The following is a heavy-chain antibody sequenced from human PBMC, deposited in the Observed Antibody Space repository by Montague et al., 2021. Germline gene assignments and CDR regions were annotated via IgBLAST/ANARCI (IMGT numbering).Heavy chain of an antibody. J-gene: IGHJ4*02. Sequence: SLSFSASGFPFSSDAMHWVRQAPGKGLEWLTVIPYHGSDKYYADSVKGRFTISRDNSKNTLFLQMDSLRAEDTAVYYCARSRYYYDTSDYLDSWGQGTLVTVSS. D-gene: IGHD3-22*01. V-gene: IGHV3-30-3*01. CDR3: ARSRYYYDTSDYLDS. CDR2: IPYHGSDK. CDR1: GFPFSSDA.